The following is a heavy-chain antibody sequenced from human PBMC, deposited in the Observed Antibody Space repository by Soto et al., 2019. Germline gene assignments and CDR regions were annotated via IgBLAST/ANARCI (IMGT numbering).Heavy chain of an antibody. CDR1: GFTFSNFP. CDR2: IAPDGGNE. Sequence: GGSLRLSCAASGFTFSNFPMHWVRQAPGKGLEWVALIAPDGGNENYADSVKGRFTLSRDNSKNTLFLQMNNLRAEDTAMYYCVRYSGFDYFLDYWGQGTLVTVSS. J-gene: IGHJ4*02. CDR3: VRYSGFDYFLDY. D-gene: IGHD5-12*01. V-gene: IGHV3-30-3*01.